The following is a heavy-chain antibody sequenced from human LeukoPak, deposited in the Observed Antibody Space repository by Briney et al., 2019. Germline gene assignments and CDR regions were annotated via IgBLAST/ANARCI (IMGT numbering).Heavy chain of an antibody. D-gene: IGHD5-24*01. CDR2: IYYSGST. CDR3: ARGIDGYTLYFDY. V-gene: IGHV4-59*01. CDR1: GGSISSYY. J-gene: IGHJ4*02. Sequence: SETLSLTCTVSGGSISSYYWSWIRQPPGKGLEWIGYIYYSGSTNYNPSLKSRVTISVDTSKNQFSLKLSSVTAADTAVYYCARGIDGYTLYFDYWGQGTLVTVSS.